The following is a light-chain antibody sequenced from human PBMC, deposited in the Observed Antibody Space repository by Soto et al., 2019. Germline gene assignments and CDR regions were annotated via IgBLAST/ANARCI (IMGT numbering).Light chain of an antibody. CDR1: QSITRY. CDR2: AAS. V-gene: IGKV1-39*01. Sequence: DIQMTQSPSSLSASVGDRVTITCRTSQSITRYLNWYQQKPGKAPKLLIYAASSLQSGVPSRFSGSGSGTDFTLTISSLKPEDFATYYCQQSYSTSWTFGQGTKVDIK. CDR3: QQSYSTSWT. J-gene: IGKJ1*01.